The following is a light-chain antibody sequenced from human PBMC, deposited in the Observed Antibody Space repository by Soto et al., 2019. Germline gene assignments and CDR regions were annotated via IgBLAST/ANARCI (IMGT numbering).Light chain of an antibody. CDR1: TNDVGDSNY. J-gene: IGLJ1*01. CDR2: DVT. Sequence: QSALTQPRSVSGSPGQSVAISCTGTTNDVGDSNYVSWYQQQPGKAPKVIIFDVTRRPSGVPDRFSGSKSGNTASLTISGLQAEDEADYYCCSYAGTSAFGNVFGTGTKLTVL. V-gene: IGLV2-11*01. CDR3: CSYAGTSAFGNV.